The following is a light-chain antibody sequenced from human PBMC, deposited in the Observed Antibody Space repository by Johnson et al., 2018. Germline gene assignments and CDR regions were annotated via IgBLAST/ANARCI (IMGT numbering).Light chain of an antibody. Sequence: SVLTQPPSVSAAPGQKVTISCSGSSSNIGNNYVSWYQQLPGTAPKLLIYETNKRPSGLPDRFSGSKSGTSATLGITGLPTGDEADYYCGTWDSSLSAGNVFGTGTKVTVL. J-gene: IGLJ1*01. V-gene: IGLV1-51*02. CDR2: ETN. CDR3: GTWDSSLSAGNV. CDR1: SSNIGNNY.